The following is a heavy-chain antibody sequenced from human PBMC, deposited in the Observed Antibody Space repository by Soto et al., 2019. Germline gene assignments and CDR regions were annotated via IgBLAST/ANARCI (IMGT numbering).Heavy chain of an antibody. J-gene: IGHJ4*02. CDR1: GDSVSRNSGA. Sequence: SQTLSLTCAISGDSVSRNSGAWNWIRQSPSRGLEWLGRTYYRSKWSSDYAASVKSRITINPETSKNQFSLQLNSVTPEDTAVYYCARDLRDIAVSGTLGTFDYWGQGILVTVSS. CDR2: TYYRSKWSS. CDR3: ARDLRDIAVSGTLGTFDY. V-gene: IGHV6-1*01. D-gene: IGHD6-19*01.